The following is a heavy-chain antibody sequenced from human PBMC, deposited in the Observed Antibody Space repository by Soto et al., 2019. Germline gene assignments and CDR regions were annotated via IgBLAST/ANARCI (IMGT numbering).Heavy chain of an antibody. D-gene: IGHD3-16*01. CDR3: AADLPDWGAYAFDY. CDR2: IKSMPDGGTT. V-gene: IGHV3-15*07. CDR1: GFSFTYAW. J-gene: IGHJ4*02. Sequence: EVQLVESGGGLVEPGGALRLSCAASGFSFTYAWLNWVRQAPGQGLEWDGRIKSMPDGGTTDYAAPVKGRFTISRDDLGNTVYLQMNSLKTEDTAVYYCAADLPDWGAYAFDYWGQGTLVTVSP.